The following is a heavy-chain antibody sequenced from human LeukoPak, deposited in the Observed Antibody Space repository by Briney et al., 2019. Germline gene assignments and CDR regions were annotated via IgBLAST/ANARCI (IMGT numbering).Heavy chain of an antibody. CDR3: ARGGLPQQQLVLSFDY. Sequence: GGSLRLSCAASGFTFSSYAMHWVRQAPGKGLEWVAVISYDGSNKYYADSVKGRFTISRDNSKNTLYLQMNSLRAEDTAVYYCARGGLPQQQLVLSFDYWGQGTLVTVSS. J-gene: IGHJ4*02. CDR2: ISYDGSNK. V-gene: IGHV3-30-3*01. D-gene: IGHD6-13*01. CDR1: GFTFSSYA.